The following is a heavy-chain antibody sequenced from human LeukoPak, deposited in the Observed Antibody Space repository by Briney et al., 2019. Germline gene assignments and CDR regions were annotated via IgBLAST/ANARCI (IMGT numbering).Heavy chain of an antibody. V-gene: IGHV3-23*01. D-gene: IGHD3-10*01. CDR3: AARKVRGVWFYLDY. CDR2: IYDDNT. Sequence: GVSLRLSCAASGFTVSAYAMAWVRQAPGRGLEWVSTIYDDNTYYADSVKGRFAISTDNSKNTLYLQMNSLRVEDTAVYFCAARKVRGVWFYLDYWGQGTLVTVSS. J-gene: IGHJ4*02. CDR1: GFTVSAYA.